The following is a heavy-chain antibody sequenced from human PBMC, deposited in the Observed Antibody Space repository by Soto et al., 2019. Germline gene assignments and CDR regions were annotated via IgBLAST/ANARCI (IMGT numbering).Heavy chain of an antibody. D-gene: IGHD6-13*01. V-gene: IGHV4-34*01. CDR2: INHSGST. CDR1: GGSFSGYY. CDR3: ARVGYSSSSLDY. J-gene: IGHJ4*02. Sequence: QVQLQQWGAGLLKPSETLSLTCAVYGGSFSGYYWSWIRQPPGKGLEWIGEINHSGSTNYNPSLKRRVTISVDTSKNQFSLKLSSVTAADTAVYYCARVGYSSSSLDYWGQGTLVTVSS.